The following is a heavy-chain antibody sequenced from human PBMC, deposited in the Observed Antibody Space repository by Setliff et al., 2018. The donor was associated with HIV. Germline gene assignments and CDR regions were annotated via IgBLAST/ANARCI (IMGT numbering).Heavy chain of an antibody. D-gene: IGHD1-7*01. CDR3: ARDGTTLLAAMDV. Sequence: PGGSLRLSCAASGFTFSGYSMNWVRQAPGKGLEWFSNIWTSSRISYGASVKGRFTISRDNAKNSLYLQMNNLRVEDTAVYYCARDGTTLLAAMDVWGKGTTVTVSS. CDR1: GFTFSGYS. V-gene: IGHV3-48*01. CDR2: IWTSSRI. J-gene: IGHJ6*03.